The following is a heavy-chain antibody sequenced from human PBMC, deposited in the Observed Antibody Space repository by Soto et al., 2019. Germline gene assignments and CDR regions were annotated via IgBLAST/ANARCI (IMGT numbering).Heavy chain of an antibody. V-gene: IGHV3-74*01. Sequence: PGGSLRLSCAASGFTFSSYWMHWVRQAPGKGLVWVSRINSDGSSTSYADSVKGRFTISRDNAKNTLYLQMNSLRAEDTAVHYCARPGYCSSTSCYSFDYWGQGTLVTVSS. J-gene: IGHJ4*02. CDR2: INSDGSST. CDR3: ARPGYCSSTSCYSFDY. D-gene: IGHD2-2*02. CDR1: GFTFSSYW.